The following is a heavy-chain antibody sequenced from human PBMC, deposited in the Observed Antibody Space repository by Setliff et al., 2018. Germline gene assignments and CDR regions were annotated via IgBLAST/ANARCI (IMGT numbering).Heavy chain of an antibody. CDR3: ARLRDSMVRGVSDFYYYYYYMDV. V-gene: IGHV4-4*07. D-gene: IGHD3-10*01. CDR2: LNARGTT. J-gene: IGHJ6*03. CDR1: AGSIGTDY. Sequence: SETLSLTCTVSAGSIGTDYWSWVRQPAGKGLEWIGRLNARGTTKYNSPFETRVTISVDTSKNQFSLKLSSVTAADTAVYYCARLRDSMVRGVSDFYYYYYYMDVWGKGTTVTVSS.